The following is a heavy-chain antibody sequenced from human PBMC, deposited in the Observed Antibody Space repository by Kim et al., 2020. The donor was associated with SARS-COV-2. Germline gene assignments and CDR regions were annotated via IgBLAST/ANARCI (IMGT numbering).Heavy chain of an antibody. J-gene: IGHJ4*02. Sequence: GGSLRLSCAASGFTFSNYEMNWVRQAPGKGLEWVSHIRSSGTTIYYADSVKGRFTISRDNTRNSLYLQMSSLTVEDTAVYYCARSTGSFFDYWGQGALVTV. CDR1: GFTFSNYE. CDR3: ARSTGSFFDY. D-gene: IGHD3-10*01. CDR2: IRSSGTTI. V-gene: IGHV3-48*03.